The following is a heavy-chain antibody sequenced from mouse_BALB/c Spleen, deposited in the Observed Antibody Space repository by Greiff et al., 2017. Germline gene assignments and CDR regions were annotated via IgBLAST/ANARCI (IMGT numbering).Heavy chain of an antibody. Sequence: QVQLQQSGAELVRPGTSVKVSCKASGYAFTNYLIEWVKQRPGQGLEWIGVINPGSGGTNYNEKFKGKATLTADKSSSTAYMQLSSLTSDDSAVYFCARRGMITTGFDYWGQGTTLTVSS. CDR1: GYAFTNYL. CDR3: ARRGMITTGFDY. CDR2: INPGSGGT. J-gene: IGHJ2*01. D-gene: IGHD2-4*01. V-gene: IGHV1-54*01.